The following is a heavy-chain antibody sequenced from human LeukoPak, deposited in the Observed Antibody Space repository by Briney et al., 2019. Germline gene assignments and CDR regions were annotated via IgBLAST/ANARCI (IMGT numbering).Heavy chain of an antibody. J-gene: IGHJ5*02. CDR2: ISAYNGNT. Sequence: ASAKVSCKASGYTFTSYGISWVRQAPGQGLEWMGWISAYNGNTNYAQKLQGRVTMTTDTSTSTAYMELRSLRSDDTAVYYCARLRYYFDSRYNWFDPWGQGTLVTVSS. CDR1: GYTFTSYG. CDR3: ARLRYYFDSRYNWFDP. D-gene: IGHD3-22*01. V-gene: IGHV1-18*01.